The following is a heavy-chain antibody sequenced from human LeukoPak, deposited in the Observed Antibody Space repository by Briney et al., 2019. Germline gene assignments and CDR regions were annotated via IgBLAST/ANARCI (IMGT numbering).Heavy chain of an antibody. CDR2: IYYSGST. V-gene: IGHV4-31*03. J-gene: IGHJ4*02. Sequence: SETLSLTCTVSGGSISSGGYYWSWIRQHPGKGLEWIGYIYYSGSTYYNPSLKSRVTISVDTSKNQFSLKLSSVTAADTAVYNCARVGVVNIDYWGQGTLVTVSS. CDR3: ARVGVVNIDY. CDR1: GGSISSGGYY. D-gene: IGHD3-3*01.